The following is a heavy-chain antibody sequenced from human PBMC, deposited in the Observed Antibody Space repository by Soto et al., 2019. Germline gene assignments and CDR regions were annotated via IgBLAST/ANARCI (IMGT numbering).Heavy chain of an antibody. D-gene: IGHD1-1*01. V-gene: IGHV1-69*01. Sequence: VQLVQSGAEVKKPGSSVKLSCKASGGTFNRYTISWVRQAPGQVLEWMGGIIPIFGTANYGQKFQGRVAIIADESTSAAYMELRSLRSDDTAVYYCALWGFRDGNNSKYNYSGMDVWGHGPTVTVS. J-gene: IGHJ6*02. CDR1: GGTFNRYT. CDR2: IIPIFGTA. CDR3: ALWGFRDGNNSKYNYSGMDV.